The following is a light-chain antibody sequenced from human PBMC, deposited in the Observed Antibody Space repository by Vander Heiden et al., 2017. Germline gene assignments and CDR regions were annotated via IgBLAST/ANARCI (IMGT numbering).Light chain of an antibody. CDR1: LGIGND. CDR3: RQHNSSPLT. J-gene: IGKJ4*01. CDR2: AAS. V-gene: IGKV1-17*01. Sequence: IQMTQSPPSLSASVGDRVTLTCRASLGIGNDLDWYQQRPGKAPKRLIYAASSLQSGVPSRFSGSGSGTEFTLTIGSLQPEDFATYYCRQHNSSPLTFGGGTKVEI.